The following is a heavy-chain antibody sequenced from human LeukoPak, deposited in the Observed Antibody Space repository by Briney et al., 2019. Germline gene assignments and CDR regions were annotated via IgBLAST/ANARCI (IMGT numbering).Heavy chain of an antibody. J-gene: IGHJ4*02. Sequence: GGSLRLSCAASGFTFNSYAMHWVRQAPGKGLEWVAVISYDGSNKYYADSVKGRFTISRDNSKNTLYLQMNSLRAEDTAVYYCARAPRGYSGYDSPPGLDYWGQGTLVTVSS. D-gene: IGHD5-12*01. CDR1: GFTFNSYA. CDR3: ARAPRGYSGYDSPPGLDY. V-gene: IGHV3-30*14. CDR2: ISYDGSNK.